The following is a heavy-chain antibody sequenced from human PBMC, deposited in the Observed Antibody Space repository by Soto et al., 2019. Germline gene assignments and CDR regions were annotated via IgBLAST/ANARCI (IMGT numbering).Heavy chain of an antibody. V-gene: IGHV1-18*04. J-gene: IGHJ6*02. CDR3: ARDGLSSYSNYVVYYGMDV. D-gene: IGHD4-4*01. CDR1: GYTFTSYG. CDR2: ISAYNGNT. Sequence: QVQLVQSGAEVKKPGASVQVSCKASGYTFTSYGISWGRQAPGQGLEWMGWISAYNGNTNYAQKLQGRVTMTTDTATSTAYMELRSLRSDDTAVYYCARDGLSSYSNYVVYYGMDVWGQGTTVTVSS.